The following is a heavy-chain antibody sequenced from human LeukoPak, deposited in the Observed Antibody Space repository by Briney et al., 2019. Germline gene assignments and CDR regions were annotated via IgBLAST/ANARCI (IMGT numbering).Heavy chain of an antibody. V-gene: IGHV3-23*05. CDR1: GFTFSSYA. CDR3: ATRPSGWYYFDY. J-gene: IGHJ4*02. Sequence: GGSLRLSCAASGFTFSSYAMMWVRQAPGKGLEWVSSIDSTSSFIYYADSVKGRFTISRDNSKNTLYLQMNSLRAEDTAVYYCATRPSGWYYFDYWGQGTLVTVSS. D-gene: IGHD6-19*01. CDR2: IDSTSSFI.